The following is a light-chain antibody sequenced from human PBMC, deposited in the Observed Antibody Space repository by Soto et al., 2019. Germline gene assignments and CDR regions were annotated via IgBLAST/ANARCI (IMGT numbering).Light chain of an antibody. CDR1: QSVSAN. V-gene: IGKV3-15*01. CDR2: GAS. J-gene: IGKJ2*01. CDR3: QQSNNWPYT. Sequence: EIVMTQSPATLSVSPGERVTLSCRASQSVSANLAWYQQKPGQAGRLLIYGASTRATTIPARFSGSVSGTEFTLTIRGLKAEEFAGDYCQQSNNWPYTFRQWTKLDIK.